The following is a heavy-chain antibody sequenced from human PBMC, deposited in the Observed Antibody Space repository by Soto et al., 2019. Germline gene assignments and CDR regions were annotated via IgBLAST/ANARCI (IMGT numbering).Heavy chain of an antibody. CDR1: GYTFSGHW. CDR2: IDPSDSYI. D-gene: IGHD6-19*01. Sequence: ESLKISCKTSGYTFSGHWISWVRQVPGKGLQWMGNIDPSDSYINYNPAFRGHVTFSVDKSSSTAYLHWRSLGPSDTAIYYCERHGAAIWLGYWGQGPLGTTSS. J-gene: IGHJ4*02. V-gene: IGHV5-10-1*01. CDR3: ERHGAAIWLGY.